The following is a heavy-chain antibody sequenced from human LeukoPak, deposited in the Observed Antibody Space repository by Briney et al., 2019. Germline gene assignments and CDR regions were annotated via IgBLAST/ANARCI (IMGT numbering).Heavy chain of an antibody. CDR2: INPNSGGT. V-gene: IGHV1-2*02. D-gene: IGHD6-13*01. CDR3: ARGSGLFSSSLLDY. CDR1: GYTFTSYG. Sequence: ASVKVSCKASGYTFTSYGITWVRQAPGQGLEWMGWINPNSGGTNYAQKFQGRVTMTRDTSISPAYMELSRLRSDDTAVYYCARGSGLFSSSLLDYWGQGTLVTVSS. J-gene: IGHJ4*02.